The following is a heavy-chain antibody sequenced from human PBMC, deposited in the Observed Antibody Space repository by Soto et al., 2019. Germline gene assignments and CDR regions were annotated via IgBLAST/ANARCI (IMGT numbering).Heavy chain of an antibody. CDR1: GYSFTSYW. CDR2: IYPGDSDT. D-gene: IGHD3-22*01. CDR3: ARVSYYDSSGGDAFDI. J-gene: IGHJ3*02. V-gene: IGHV5-51*01. Sequence: EVQLVQSGAEVKKPGESLKISCKGSGYSFTSYWIGWVRQMPGKGLEWMGIIYPGDSDTRYSPSFQGQVTISADKSISTAYLQWSSLKASDTAMYYCARVSYYDSSGGDAFDIWGQGTMVTVSS.